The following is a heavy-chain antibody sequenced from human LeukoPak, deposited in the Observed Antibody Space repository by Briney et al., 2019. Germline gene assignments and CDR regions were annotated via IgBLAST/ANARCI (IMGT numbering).Heavy chain of an antibody. D-gene: IGHD3-10*01. CDR1: GFTFSSYG. J-gene: IGHJ4*02. CDR3: AREERSRGVIGN. Sequence: GGSLRLSCAASGFTFSSYGMSYISSSSSTIYYADSVKGRFTISRDNSKNTLYLQMGSLRAEDMAVYYCAREERSRGVIGNWGQGTLVTVSS. CDR2: ISSSSSTI. V-gene: IGHV3-48*01.